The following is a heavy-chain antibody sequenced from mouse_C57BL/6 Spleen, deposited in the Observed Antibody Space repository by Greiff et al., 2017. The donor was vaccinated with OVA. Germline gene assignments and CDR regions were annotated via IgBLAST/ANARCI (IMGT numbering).Heavy chain of an antibody. CDR2: IDPATGNT. Sequence: EVQLQQSVAELVRPGASVKLSCTASGFNIKNTYMHWVKQRPEQGLEWIGRIDPATGNTKYAPKFQGKATITADTSSNTAYLQLSSLTSEDTAIYYCARGYYGSSYLFAYWGQGTLVTVSA. CDR1: GFNIKNTY. D-gene: IGHD1-1*01. V-gene: IGHV14-3*01. CDR3: ARGYYGSSYLFAY. J-gene: IGHJ3*01.